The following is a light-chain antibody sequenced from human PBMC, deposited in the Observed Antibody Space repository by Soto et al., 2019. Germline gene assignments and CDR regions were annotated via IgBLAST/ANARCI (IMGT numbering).Light chain of an antibody. CDR2: DVT. J-gene: IGLJ1*01. V-gene: IGLV2-14*01. CDR3: SSFTSSSSYV. CDR1: SSDFAIYNS. Sequence: QSALTQPASVSGCPGQSITLLGTGTSSDFAIYNSVSWYQQHPAKAPKLLIHDVTNRASGLSGRFSGSRSGNTASLTISGLQAEDEADYFCSSFTSSSSYVFGPGTTLTVL.